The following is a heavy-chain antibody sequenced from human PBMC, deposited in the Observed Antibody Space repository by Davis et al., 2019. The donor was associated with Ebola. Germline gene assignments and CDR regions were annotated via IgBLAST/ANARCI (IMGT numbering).Heavy chain of an antibody. CDR1: GGSFSGYY. CDR3: ARSHSDWLLPFDY. CDR2: INHSGST. J-gene: IGHJ4*02. D-gene: IGHD3-9*01. V-gene: IGHV4-34*01. Sequence: SETLSLTCAVYGGSFSGYYWSWIRQPPGKGLEWIGEINHSGSTNYNPSLKSRVTISIDTSKNQFSLRLSSVTAADTAIYYCARSHSDWLLPFDYWGQGTLVTVSS.